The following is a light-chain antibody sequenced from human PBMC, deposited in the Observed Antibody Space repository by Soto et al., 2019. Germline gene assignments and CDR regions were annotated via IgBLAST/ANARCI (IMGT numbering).Light chain of an antibody. CDR2: KAS. CDR1: QNINSW. CDR3: QQYLIYPLT. Sequence: DIQMTQSPSTLAASVGDRVIITCRASQNINSWLAWYQQKPGKAPKLLIYKASNLENGVPSRFSGSGSGTEFTVTISSLQPDDFATYYCQQYLIYPLTFGGGTKVEIK. J-gene: IGKJ4*01. V-gene: IGKV1-5*03.